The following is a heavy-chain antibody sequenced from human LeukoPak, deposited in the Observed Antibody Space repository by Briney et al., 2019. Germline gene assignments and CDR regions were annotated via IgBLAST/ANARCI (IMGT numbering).Heavy chain of an antibody. CDR1: GFTFSSYE. Sequence: GGSLRLSCAASGFTFSSYEMNWVRQAPGKGLEWVSYISSSGSTIYYVDSVKGRFTISRDNAKNSLYLQMNSLRAEDTAVYYCAEHGITMIGGVWGKGTTVTISS. J-gene: IGHJ6*04. CDR3: AEHGITMIGGV. D-gene: IGHD3-10*02. V-gene: IGHV3-48*03. CDR2: ISSSGSTI.